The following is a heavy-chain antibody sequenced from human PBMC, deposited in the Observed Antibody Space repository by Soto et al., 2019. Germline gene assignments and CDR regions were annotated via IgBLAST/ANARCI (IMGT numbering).Heavy chain of an antibody. CDR2: IYYSGST. D-gene: IGHD4-17*01. CDR3: ARDYGVTTRITNYYMDV. V-gene: IGHV4-31*03. Sequence: QVQLQESGPGLVKPSQTLSLTCTVSGGSISSGGYYWSWIRQHPGKGLEWIGYIYYSGSTYYNPSLKSRVTISVETSKNQFSLKLSSVTAADTAVYYCARDYGVTTRITNYYMDVWGKGTTVTVSS. CDR1: GGSISSGGYY. J-gene: IGHJ6*03.